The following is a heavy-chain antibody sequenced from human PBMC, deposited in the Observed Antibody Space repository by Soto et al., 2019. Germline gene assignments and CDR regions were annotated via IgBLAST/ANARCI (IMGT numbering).Heavy chain of an antibody. CDR3: ARLSEGYLYYFDY. D-gene: IGHD1-1*01. CDR2: IYPGDSDT. V-gene: IGHV5-51*01. Sequence: GESLKSSGKGSGYSFTIYCIGWVLQMPGKGLEWMGIIYPGDSDTRYSPFFQGQVTISADKSISTAYLQWSSLKASDTAMYYCARLSEGYLYYFDYWGQGTLVTVSS. CDR1: GYSFTIYC. J-gene: IGHJ4*02.